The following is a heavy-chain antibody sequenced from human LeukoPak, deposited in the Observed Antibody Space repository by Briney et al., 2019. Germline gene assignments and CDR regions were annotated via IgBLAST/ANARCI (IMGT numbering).Heavy chain of an antibody. Sequence: GASVKVSCKASGGTFSSYAISWVRQAPGQGLEWMGRIIPILGIANYAQKFQGRVTITADKSTSTAYMELSSLRSEDTAVYYCAKVLVGGYYPNVHWFDPWGQGTLVTVSS. J-gene: IGHJ5*02. CDR2: IIPILGIA. CDR1: GGTFSSYA. CDR3: AKVLVGGYYPNVHWFDP. D-gene: IGHD3-3*01. V-gene: IGHV1-69*04.